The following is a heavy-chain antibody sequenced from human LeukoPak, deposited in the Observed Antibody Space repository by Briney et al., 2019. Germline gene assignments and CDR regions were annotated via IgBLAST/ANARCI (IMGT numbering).Heavy chain of an antibody. CDR1: GFTFSSYA. Sequence: GGSLRLSCAVSGFTFSSYAMHWVRQAPGKGLEWVAVISFDESNKYYADSVKGRFTISRDNSKNTLYLQMNSLRPDDTALYYCSTDPRLLIYWGHGTLVTVSS. CDR2: ISFDESNK. D-gene: IGHD2-8*01. CDR3: STDPRLLIY. V-gene: IGHV3-30*04. J-gene: IGHJ4*01.